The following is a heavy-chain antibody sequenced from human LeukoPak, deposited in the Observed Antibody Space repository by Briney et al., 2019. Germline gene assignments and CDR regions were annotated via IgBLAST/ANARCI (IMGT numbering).Heavy chain of an antibody. CDR1: GGSISSYY. J-gene: IGHJ4*02. D-gene: IGHD3-10*01. V-gene: IGHV4-59*08. CDR3: ATGYYGSGSPFDY. Sequence: PSETLSLTCTVSGGSISSYYWSWIRQPPGKGLEWIGYIYYSGSTNYNPSLKSRVTISVDTSKNQFSLKLSSVTAADTVVYYCATGYYGSGSPFDYWGQGTLVTVSS. CDR2: IYYSGST.